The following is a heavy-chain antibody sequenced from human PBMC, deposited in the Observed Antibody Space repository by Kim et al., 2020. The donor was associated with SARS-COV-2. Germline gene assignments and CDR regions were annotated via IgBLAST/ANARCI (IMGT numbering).Heavy chain of an antibody. CDR3: ARGQGGLMVTSYYYYYMDV. V-gene: IGHV1-8*01. Sequence: ASVKVSCKASGYTFTSYDINWVRQATGQGLEWMGWMNPNSGNTGYAQKFQGRVTMTRNTSISTAYMELSSLRSEDTAMYYCARGQGGLMVTSYYYYYMDVWGKGTTVTVSS. D-gene: IGHD5-18*01. J-gene: IGHJ6*03. CDR1: GYTFTSYD. CDR2: MNPNSGNT.